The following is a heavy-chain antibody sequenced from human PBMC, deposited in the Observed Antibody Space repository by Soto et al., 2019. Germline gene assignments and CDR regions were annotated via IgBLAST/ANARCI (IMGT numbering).Heavy chain of an antibody. CDR2: IIPSFGTA. D-gene: IGHD3-22*01. CDR1: GGTFSSYA. CDR3: ARGHLNYYDSSGSSNIYYYYGMDV. V-gene: IGHV1-69*06. Sequence: GASVKVSCKASGGTFSSYAISWVRQAPGHGLEWMGGIIPSFGTANYAQKLQDRVTITADKSTSTAYMELSSLRSEGTAVYYCARGHLNYYDSSGSSNIYYYYGMDVWGQGTTVTVS. J-gene: IGHJ6*02.